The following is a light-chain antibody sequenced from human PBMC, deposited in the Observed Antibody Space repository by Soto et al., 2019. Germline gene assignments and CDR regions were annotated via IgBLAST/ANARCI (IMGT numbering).Light chain of an antibody. CDR2: GVS. Sequence: EIVMTRSPATLSVFPGERATLSCRASQSVNNNLAWYQQKPGQAPRLLIHGVSTRATGIPARFSGSGSGTEFTLTISSLQSEDFAVYYCQQYNNWRTFGQGTKVDI. CDR3: QQYNNWRT. J-gene: IGKJ1*01. V-gene: IGKV3-15*01. CDR1: QSVNNN.